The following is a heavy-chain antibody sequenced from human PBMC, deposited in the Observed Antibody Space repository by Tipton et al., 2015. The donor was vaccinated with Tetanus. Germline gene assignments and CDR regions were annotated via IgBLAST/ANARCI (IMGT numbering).Heavy chain of an antibody. V-gene: IGHV3-11*01. CDR2: ISDTASTI. CDR1: GFTFSDYS. Sequence: SLRLSCTASGFTFSDYSMNWVRQAPGEGLEWISYISDTASTIHYADSVRGRFTISRDNAKESLFLEMNSLRAEDTAVYYCVRAPYNSPGKYYFDYWGQGTLVTVSS. D-gene: IGHD1-1*01. J-gene: IGHJ4*02. CDR3: VRAPYNSPGKYYFDY.